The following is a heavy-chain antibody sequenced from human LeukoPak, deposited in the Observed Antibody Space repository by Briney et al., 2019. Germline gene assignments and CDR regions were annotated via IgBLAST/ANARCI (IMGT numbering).Heavy chain of an antibody. CDR2: INPNSGDT. CDR3: ARDMWELPPDYYYDY. Sequence: GASVKVSCKASGYTFTGHYLNWLRQAPGQGLEWMGRINPNSGDTKYADKFQGRVIMTRDTSTSTAYMELNGLRPNDTASYYCARDMWELPPDYYYDYWGQGTLVTVSS. CDR1: GYTFTGHY. D-gene: IGHD1-26*01. J-gene: IGHJ4*02. V-gene: IGHV1-2*06.